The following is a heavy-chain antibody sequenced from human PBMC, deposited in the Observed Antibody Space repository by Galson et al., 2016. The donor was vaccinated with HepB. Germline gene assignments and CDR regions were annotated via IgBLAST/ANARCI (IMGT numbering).Heavy chain of an antibody. Sequence: SLRLSCAFSGLTFSEYWMHWVRQVPGKGLVWVARLNPSLTRTDHADSVKGRFTISKDNAKNTLYLQMNSQRVEDTAVYYCVADFVGQDDFWGQGSVVTVSS. CDR3: VADFVGQDDF. D-gene: IGHD1-26*01. CDR1: GLTFSEYW. CDR2: LNPSLTRT. J-gene: IGHJ4*02. V-gene: IGHV3-74*01.